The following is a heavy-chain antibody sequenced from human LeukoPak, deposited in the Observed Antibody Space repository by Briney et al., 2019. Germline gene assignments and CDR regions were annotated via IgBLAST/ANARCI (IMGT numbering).Heavy chain of an antibody. J-gene: IGHJ5*02. CDR2: IYSGST. CDR1: GGSISSSLYY. CDR3: ARSPMIRGVMGWFDP. V-gene: IGHV4-39*01. Sequence: KPSETLSLTCTVSGGSISSSLYYWGWVPPPPGKGLEWVGSIYSGSTYYNPSLKSRVTISVDTSKNQFSLKLSSVTAAVTAVYYCARSPMIRGVMGWFDPWGQGTLVTVSS. D-gene: IGHD3-10*01.